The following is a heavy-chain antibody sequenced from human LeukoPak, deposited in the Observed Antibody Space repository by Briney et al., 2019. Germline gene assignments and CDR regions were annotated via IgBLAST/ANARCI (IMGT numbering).Heavy chain of an antibody. J-gene: IGHJ4*02. Sequence: ASVKVSCKVSGYTLTELSMHWVRQAPGKGLEGMGGFDPEDGETIYAQKFQGRVTMTEDTSTDTAYMELSSLRSEDTAVYYCATAGNSDAMIVVVGGYFDYWGQGTLVTVSS. V-gene: IGHV1-24*01. D-gene: IGHD3-22*01. CDR1: GYTLTELS. CDR2: FDPEDGET. CDR3: ATAGNSDAMIVVVGGYFDY.